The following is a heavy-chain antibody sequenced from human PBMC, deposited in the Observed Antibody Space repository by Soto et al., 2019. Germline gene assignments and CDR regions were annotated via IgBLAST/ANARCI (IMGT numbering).Heavy chain of an antibody. Sequence: VQLLQSGPEVKKPGASVRVSCKTSGYSFHNFGIIWVRQAPGQGLEWMGWISGQIAKTNYAQKFQGRLSMTTDTSTSTAYMELSSLRSNDTAIYYCARGPPNGSFSLTPRYWGQGTLVTVSA. V-gene: IGHV1-18*04. CDR3: ARGPPNGSFSLTPRY. D-gene: IGHD3-10*01. CDR2: ISGQIAKT. CDR1: GYSFHNFG. J-gene: IGHJ4*02.